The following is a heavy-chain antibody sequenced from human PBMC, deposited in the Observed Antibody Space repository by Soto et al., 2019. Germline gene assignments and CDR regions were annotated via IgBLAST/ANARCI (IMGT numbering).Heavy chain of an antibody. J-gene: IGHJ4*02. CDR2: ISYDGSNE. V-gene: IGHV3-30*18. Sequence: PGGSLRLTCAACGLTFSGYGMHWVRQAPGKGLEWVAHISYDGSNEHYVDSVKGRFTISRDNSKNTLYLQMTSLRAEDTAVYYCAEDPYYHYRCGYHRFDYWVQGTPATGSS. CDR1: GLTFSGYG. D-gene: IGHD3-22*01. CDR3: AEDPYYHYRCGYHRFDY.